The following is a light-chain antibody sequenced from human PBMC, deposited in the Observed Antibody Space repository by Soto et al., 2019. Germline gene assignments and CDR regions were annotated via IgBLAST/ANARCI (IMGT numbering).Light chain of an antibody. CDR2: DVS. CDR1: SSDVGGYNY. V-gene: IGLV2-14*01. Sequence: QSALTQPASVSGSPGQSITISCTGTSSDVGGYNYVSWYQQHPGKAPKLMIYDVSNRPSGVSNRFSGSKSGNTASLTISGFQAEDEADYYCSSYTSGSPFYFFETGTKVTVL. CDR3: SSYTSGSPFYF. J-gene: IGLJ1*01.